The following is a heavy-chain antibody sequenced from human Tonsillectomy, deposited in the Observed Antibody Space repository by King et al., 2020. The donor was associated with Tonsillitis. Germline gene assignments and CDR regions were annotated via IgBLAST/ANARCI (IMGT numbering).Heavy chain of an antibody. CDR1: GGTLSTYA. V-gene: IGHV1-69*01. D-gene: IGHD3-10*01. J-gene: IGHJ4*02. Sequence: QLVQSGAEVKKPGSSVKVSCKPSGGTLSTYAISWVRQAPGQGLEWMGGIIPAFGRANCAQKFQGRVAITADESTSTAYMELSSLRSEDTAVYYCARETMVRGIIIYYYFDHWGQGTLVTVSS. CDR3: ARETMVRGIIIYYYFDH. CDR2: IIPAFGRA.